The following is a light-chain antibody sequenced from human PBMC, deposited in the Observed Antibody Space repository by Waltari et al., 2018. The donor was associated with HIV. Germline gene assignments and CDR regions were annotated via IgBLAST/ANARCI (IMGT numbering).Light chain of an antibody. CDR2: DVY. Sequence: QSALTQPAPVSGSPGQSITISCTGTSSDVGAYETVSWYQQHPGKVPKLLIYDVYNRPSRISNRFSGSKSGNTASLTISGLQAEDEAAYYCASFTSGRLNVFGTGTKVTVL. CDR3: ASFTSGRLNV. CDR1: SSDVGAYET. J-gene: IGLJ1*01. V-gene: IGLV2-14*03.